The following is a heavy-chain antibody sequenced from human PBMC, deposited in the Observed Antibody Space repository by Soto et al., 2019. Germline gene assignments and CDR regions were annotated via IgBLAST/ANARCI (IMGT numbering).Heavy chain of an antibody. J-gene: IGHJ4*02. D-gene: IGHD3-22*01. CDR2: IIPIFGTA. CDR3: AGRHYVSGVYSSRFSFAY. Sequence: SVKVSCKASGGTFSSYAISWVRQAPGQGLEWMGGIIPIFGTANYAQKFQGRVTITADESTSTAYMELSSLRSEDTAVYYCAGRHYVSGVYSSRFSFAYGARGPLSTVP. V-gene: IGHV1-69*13. CDR1: GGTFSSYA.